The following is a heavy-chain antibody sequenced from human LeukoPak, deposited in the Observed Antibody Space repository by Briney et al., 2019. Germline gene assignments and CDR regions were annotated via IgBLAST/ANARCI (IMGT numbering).Heavy chain of an antibody. CDR3: ARHMAGYSSSWYVFDY. CDR2: IYYSGST. CDR1: GGSISSYY. D-gene: IGHD6-13*01. Sequence: TSETLSLTCTVSGGSISSYYWSWIRQPPGKGLEWIGYIYYSGSTNYNPSLKSRVTISVDTSKNQFSLKLSSVTAADTAVYYCARHMAGYSSSWYVFDYWGQGTLVTVSS. J-gene: IGHJ4*02. V-gene: IGHV4-59*08.